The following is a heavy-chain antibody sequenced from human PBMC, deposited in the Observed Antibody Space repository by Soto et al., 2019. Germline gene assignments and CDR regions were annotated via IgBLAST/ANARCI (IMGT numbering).Heavy chain of an antibody. CDR2: INHSGST. CDR1: GGSFSGYY. V-gene: IGHV4-34*01. CDR3: ASETTSGDYGGNSAQGKYFDY. Sequence: QVQLQQWGAGLLKPSETLSLTCAVYGGSFSGYYWSWIRQPPGKGLEWIGEINHSGSTNYNPSLKSRVTISVDTSKNQFSLKLSSVTAADTAVYYCASETTSGDYGGNSAQGKYFDYWGQGTLVTVSS. J-gene: IGHJ4*02. D-gene: IGHD4-17*01.